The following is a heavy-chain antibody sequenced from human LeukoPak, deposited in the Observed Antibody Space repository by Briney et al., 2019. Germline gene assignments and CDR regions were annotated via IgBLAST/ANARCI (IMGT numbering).Heavy chain of an antibody. D-gene: IGHD6-13*01. Sequence: GGALRLSCAAPGFPFSSYGMHWVRQAPGKGLERVAVIWYDGSNNYYADSVKGRFTISRDNSKNTLYLQMNSLRAGDTAVYYCARDGAGYSSSWYTDYYYYMDVWGKGTTVTVSS. CDR3: ARDGAGYSSSWYTDYYYYMDV. CDR1: GFPFSSYG. V-gene: IGHV3-33*01. CDR2: IWYDGSNN. J-gene: IGHJ6*03.